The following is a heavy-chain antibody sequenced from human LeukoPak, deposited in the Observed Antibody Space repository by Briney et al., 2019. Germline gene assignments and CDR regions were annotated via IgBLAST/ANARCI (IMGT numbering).Heavy chain of an antibody. CDR1: GGSFSGYY. D-gene: IGHD1-20*01. CDR3: ARGSGITGTGRRPTLWYFDL. J-gene: IGHJ2*01. V-gene: IGHV4-34*01. CDR2: INHSGST. Sequence: PSETLSLTCAVYGGSFSGYYWSWIRQPPGKGLEWIGEINHSGSTNYNPSLKSRVTISVDTSKNQFSLKLSSVTAAGTAVYYCARGSGITGTGRRPTLWYFDLWGRGTLVTVSS.